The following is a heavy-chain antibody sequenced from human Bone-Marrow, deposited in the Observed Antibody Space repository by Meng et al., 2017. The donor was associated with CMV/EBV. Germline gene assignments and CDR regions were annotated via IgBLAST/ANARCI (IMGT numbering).Heavy chain of an antibody. J-gene: IGHJ6*02. CDR1: GYTFTGYY. V-gene: IGHV1-46*01. CDR2: INPSGGST. Sequence: ASVKVSCKASGYTFTGYYMHWVRQAPGQGLEWMGIINPSGGSTSYAQKFQGRVTMTRDTSTSTVYMELSSLRSEDTAVYYCARDFRPQQQLFFYYYYGMDVWVQGTTVTVPS. CDR3: ARDFRPQQQLFFYYYYGMDV. D-gene: IGHD6-13*01.